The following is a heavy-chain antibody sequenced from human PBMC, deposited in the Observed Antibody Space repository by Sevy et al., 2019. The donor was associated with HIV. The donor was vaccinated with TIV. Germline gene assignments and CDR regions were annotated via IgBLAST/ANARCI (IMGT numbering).Heavy chain of an antibody. J-gene: IGHJ3*02. CDR2: FGGSDGGT. CDR1: GFTFSTYA. CDR3: AKDFIYVVGETFDI. Sequence: GGSLRLSCAASGFTFSTYAMNWVRQAPGKGLEWVSAFGGSDGGTYYPDSVKGPFPISRDNSQNMLYFLMKRLRAEDKALYLRAKDFIYVVGETFDILGQGTMVTVSS. D-gene: IGHD2-21*01. V-gene: IGHV3-23*01.